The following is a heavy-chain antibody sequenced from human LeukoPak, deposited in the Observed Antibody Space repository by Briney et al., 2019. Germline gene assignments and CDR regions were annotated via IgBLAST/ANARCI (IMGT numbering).Heavy chain of an antibody. CDR1: GHTFTIYY. Sequence: ASVTVSCTASGHTFTIYYMHWVRQAPGQGLEWMGIINPSGGSTSYAQKFQDRVTMTRDTSTSTVYMELSSLRSEDAAVHYCARLAGYDFWSGYYPFDYWGQGTLVTVSS. D-gene: IGHD3-3*01. CDR3: ARLAGYDFWSGYYPFDY. J-gene: IGHJ4*02. V-gene: IGHV1-46*01. CDR2: INPSGGST.